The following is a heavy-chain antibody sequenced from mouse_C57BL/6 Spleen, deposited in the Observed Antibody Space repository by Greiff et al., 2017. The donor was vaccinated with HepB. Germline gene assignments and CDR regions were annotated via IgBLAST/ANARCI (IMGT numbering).Heavy chain of an antibody. CDR2: IDPSDRYT. CDR1: GYTFTSYW. CDR3: ARQIYYGQYYFDY. D-gene: IGHD2-1*01. V-gene: IGHV1-69*01. Sequence: QVQLKESGAELVMPGASVKLSCKASGYTFTSYWMHWVKQRPGQGLEWIGEIDPSDRYTNYNQKFKGKSTLTVDKSSSTAYMQLSSLTSEDSAVYYCARQIYYGQYYFDYWGQGTTLTVSS. J-gene: IGHJ2*01.